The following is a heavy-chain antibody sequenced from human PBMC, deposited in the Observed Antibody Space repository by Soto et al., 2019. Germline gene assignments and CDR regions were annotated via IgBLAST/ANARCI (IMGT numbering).Heavy chain of an antibody. CDR3: AIPYYCMDV. V-gene: IGHV5-10-1*01. CDR2: IDPSDSYT. Sequence: GESLKISCKGSGYSFTSYWISWVRQMPGKGLEWMGRIDPSDSYTNYSPSFQGHVTISADKSISTAYPQWSSLKASATAMYYCAIPYYCMDVWDQGTTVAVSS. CDR1: GYSFTSYW. J-gene: IGHJ6*02.